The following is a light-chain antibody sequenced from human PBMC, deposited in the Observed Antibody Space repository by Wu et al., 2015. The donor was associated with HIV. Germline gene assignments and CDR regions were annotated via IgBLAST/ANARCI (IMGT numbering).Light chain of an antibody. J-gene: IGKJ5*01. Sequence: EFVLTQSPATLSFSPGETATLSCRASQSVSGALAWYQKRPGQSPRLLMYDASSRATGIPARFSGSGSATDFTLTISSLEPEDSAIYYCQQHRNWPLTFGQGTRLDIK. CDR2: DAS. CDR3: QQHRNWPLT. CDR1: QSVSGA. V-gene: IGKV3-11*01.